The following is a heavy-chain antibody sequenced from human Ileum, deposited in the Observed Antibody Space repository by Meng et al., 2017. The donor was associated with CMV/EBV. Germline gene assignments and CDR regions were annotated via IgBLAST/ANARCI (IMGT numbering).Heavy chain of an antibody. CDR1: GYTFTGYY. CDR3: ASLPLGYCSSTSCPDY. CDR2: INPNSGGT. D-gene: IGHD2-2*01. V-gene: IGHV1-2*02. J-gene: IGHJ4*02. Sequence: ASVKVSCMASGYTFTGYYMHWVRQAPGQGLEWMGWINPNSGGTNYAQKFQGRVTMTRDTSISTAYMDLSRLISDDTAVYYCASLPLGYCSSTSCPDYWGQGTLVTVSS.